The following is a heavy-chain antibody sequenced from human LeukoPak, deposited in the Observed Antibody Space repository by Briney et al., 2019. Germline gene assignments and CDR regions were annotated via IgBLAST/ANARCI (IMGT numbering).Heavy chain of an antibody. J-gene: IGHJ4*02. CDR3: AKDTAMVGGYFDY. V-gene: IGHV4-59*12. CDR2: IYYSGST. D-gene: IGHD5-18*01. Sequence: PSETLSLTCTVSGGSISSYYWSWIRQPPGKGLEWIGYIYYSGSTNYNPSLKSRVTISVDTSKNQFSLKLSSVTAADTAVYYCAKDTAMVGGYFDYWGQGTLVTVSS. CDR1: GGSISSYY.